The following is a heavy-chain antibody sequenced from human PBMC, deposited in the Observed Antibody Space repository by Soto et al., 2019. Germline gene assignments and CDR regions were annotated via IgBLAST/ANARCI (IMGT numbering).Heavy chain of an antibody. J-gene: IGHJ3*01. V-gene: IGHV4-34*01. CDR3: ARYLTPMTTRAFDF. Sequence: QVQLQQWGAGLLNPSETLSLTCSVYGGSFSGYYWCWIRQAPGKGLEWIGEINHSGSSNYNPSLKSRVPISVDTAKNQFSLKLKSVTAADTAVYYGARYLTPMTTRAFDFWGRVTMVTVSS. CDR1: GGSFSGYY. D-gene: IGHD4-17*01. CDR2: INHSGSS.